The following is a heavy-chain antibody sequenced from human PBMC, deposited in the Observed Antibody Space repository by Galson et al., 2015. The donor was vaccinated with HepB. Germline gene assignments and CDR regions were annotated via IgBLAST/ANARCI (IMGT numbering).Heavy chain of an antibody. Sequence: SLRLSCAASGFTVSSNYMSWVRQAPGKGLEWVSVIYSGGSTYYADSVKGRFTISRDNSKNTLYLQMNSLRVEDTAVYYCARMDGEQHLFFYYYYYMDVWGKGTTVTVSS. J-gene: IGHJ6*03. CDR3: ARMDGEQHLFFYYYYYMDV. D-gene: IGHD6-13*01. CDR1: GFTVSSNY. V-gene: IGHV3-53*01. CDR2: IYSGGST.